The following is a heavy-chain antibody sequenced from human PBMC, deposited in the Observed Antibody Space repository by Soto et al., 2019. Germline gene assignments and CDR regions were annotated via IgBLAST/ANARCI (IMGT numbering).Heavy chain of an antibody. CDR1: GFAFANYE. J-gene: IGHJ5*01. Sequence: GGSLRLSCAASGFAFANYEMHWVRQAPGKGLDWVAYINGGGDVKYYADSVEGRFTISRDNAKNALFLQMDNLRAEDTAIYYCARLSGDGFWKSYSPYNLFESWGQGALVTVSS. CDR3: ARLSGDGFWKSYSPYNLFES. V-gene: IGHV3-48*03. D-gene: IGHD3-3*01. CDR2: INGGGDVK.